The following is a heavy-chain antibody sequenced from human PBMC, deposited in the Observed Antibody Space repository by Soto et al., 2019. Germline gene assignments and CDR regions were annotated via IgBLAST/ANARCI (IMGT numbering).Heavy chain of an antibody. D-gene: IGHD2-2*01. CDR1: GFTFSSYG. CDR3: ARDLYCSSTSCPNHAFDI. Sequence: SGGSLRLSCAASGFTFSSYGMDWVRQAPGKGLEWVSYISSNSSNIYYADSVKGRFTISRDNAKNSLYLQMNSLRAEDTAVYYCARDLYCSSTSCPNHAFDIWGQGTMVTVSS. CDR2: ISSNSSNI. J-gene: IGHJ3*02. V-gene: IGHV3-48*01.